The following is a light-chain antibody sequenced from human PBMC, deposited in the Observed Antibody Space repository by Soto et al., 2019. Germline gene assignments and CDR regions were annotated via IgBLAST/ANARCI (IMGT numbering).Light chain of an antibody. CDR2: LGS. CDR1: QSLLHINGYNY. Sequence: FVMTQSPVSLPVTPGEPASISCRSSQSLLHINGYNYLDWYLQKPGQSPQLLIYLGSNRASGVPDRFSGSGSGTDVTLKISRVEAEDVGVYYCMQALQIPWTFGQGTKVEIK. V-gene: IGKV2-28*01. CDR3: MQALQIPWT. J-gene: IGKJ1*01.